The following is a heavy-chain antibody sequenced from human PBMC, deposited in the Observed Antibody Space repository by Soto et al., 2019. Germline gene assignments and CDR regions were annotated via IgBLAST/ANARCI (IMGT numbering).Heavy chain of an antibody. CDR1: GGSISSYY. D-gene: IGHD6-19*01. CDR2: IYYSGST. J-gene: IGHJ4*02. CDR3: ARQKNIAVAGYFDY. V-gene: IGHV4-59*08. Sequence: SETLSLTCTVSGGSISSYYWSWIRQPPGKGLEWIGYIYYSGSTNYNPSLKSRVTISVDTSKNQFSLKLSSVTAADTAVYYCARQKNIAVAGYFDYWGQGTLVTVSS.